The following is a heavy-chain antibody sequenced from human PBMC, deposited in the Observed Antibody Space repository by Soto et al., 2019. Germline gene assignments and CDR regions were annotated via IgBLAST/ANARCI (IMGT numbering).Heavy chain of an antibody. CDR1: GGTFSSYA. CDR3: ARGSSGWQGHYYYYSGMDV. D-gene: IGHD6-19*01. CDR2: IIPIFGTA. Sequence: QVQLVQSGAEVKKPGSSVKVSCKASGGTFSSYAISWVRQAPGQGLEWMGGIIPIFGTANYAQKFQGRVTITADESTSTAYMELSSLRSEDTAVYYCARGSSGWQGHYYYYSGMDVWGQGTTVTVSS. V-gene: IGHV1-69*01. J-gene: IGHJ6*02.